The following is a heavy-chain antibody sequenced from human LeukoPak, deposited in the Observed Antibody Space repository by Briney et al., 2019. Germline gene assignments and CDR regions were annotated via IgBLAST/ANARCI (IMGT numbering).Heavy chain of an antibody. Sequence: GGSLRLSCAASGFTFTSYAMSWVRQAPGKGLEWVSGISGSGSGGSTYYADSVKGRFTISRDNSKNTLYPQMNSLRAEDTAVYYCAKSGLNRFDYWGQGTLVTVSS. CDR3: AKSGLNRFDY. V-gene: IGHV3-23*01. D-gene: IGHD1-14*01. CDR1: GFTFTSYA. J-gene: IGHJ4*02. CDR2: ISGSGSGGST.